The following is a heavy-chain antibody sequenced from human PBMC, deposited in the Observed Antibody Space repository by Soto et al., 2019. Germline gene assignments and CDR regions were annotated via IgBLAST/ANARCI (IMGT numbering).Heavy chain of an antibody. D-gene: IGHD6-13*01. V-gene: IGHV4-31*03. CDR2: IHSSGSP. J-gene: IGHJ4*02. CDR3: ARNLAAATSEVGFDY. CDR1: GASISSGDYY. Sequence: SETLSLTCTASGASISSGDYYWSWIRQHPGKGLEWIGYIHSSGSPFYNPSLKSRVSISIDTSKKQFSLNLKSVTAADTAVYYCARNLAAATSEVGFDYWGKGTMVTVCS.